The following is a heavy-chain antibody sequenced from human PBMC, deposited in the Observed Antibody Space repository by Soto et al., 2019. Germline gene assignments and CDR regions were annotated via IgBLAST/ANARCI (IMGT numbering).Heavy chain of an antibody. CDR2: TYYRSTWTN. J-gene: IGHJ6*02. CDR3: AGVSSFRGMDV. V-gene: IGHV6-1*01. D-gene: IGHD3-16*01. Sequence: SQTLSLTCAISGDSVSNSSAAWSWLRQSPSRGLEWLGRTYYRSTWTNDYARSVKSRITINPDTFENQFSLQLSSVTPEDTAVYYCAGVSSFRGMDVWGQGTPVTVSS. CDR1: GDSVSNSSAA.